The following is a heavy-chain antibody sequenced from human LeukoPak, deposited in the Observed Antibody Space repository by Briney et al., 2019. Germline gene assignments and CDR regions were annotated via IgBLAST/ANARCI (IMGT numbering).Heavy chain of an antibody. Sequence: PGGSLRLSCAASGFTFSSYGMYWVRQAPGKGLGWVGFIRYDGSNKKYADSVKGRITISRDNSKNTLYLQVNRLRGEDTAVYYWAKGGFGYTYLASWGQGTLVTVSS. V-gene: IGHV3-30*02. J-gene: IGHJ4*02. CDR2: IRYDGSNK. CDR3: AKGGFGYTYLAS. D-gene: IGHD5-18*01. CDR1: GFTFSSYG.